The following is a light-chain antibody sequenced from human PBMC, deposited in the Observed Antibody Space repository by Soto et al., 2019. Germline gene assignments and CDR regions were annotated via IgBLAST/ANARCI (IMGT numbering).Light chain of an antibody. J-gene: IGLJ2*01. CDR1: SSNVGGYNY. CDR2: DVN. V-gene: IGLV2-14*01. CDR3: RSYASSLTRVV. Sequence: QSALTQPASVSGSPGQSITISCTGTSSNVGGYNYVSWYQQHPGKAPKLLIYDVNNRPSGVPDRFSGSKSGNTASLAISGLQAEDEADYYCRSYASSLTRVVFGGGTKLTVL.